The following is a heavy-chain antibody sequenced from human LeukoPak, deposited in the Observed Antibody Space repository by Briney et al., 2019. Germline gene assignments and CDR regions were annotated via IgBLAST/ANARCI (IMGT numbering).Heavy chain of an antibody. CDR2: IIPIFGTA. J-gene: IGHJ4*02. CDR3: ASCYDDSSGYYSLDY. D-gene: IGHD3-22*01. Sequence: SVKVSCKASGYTFSTYPINWVRQAPGQGLEWMGGIIPIFGTANYAQKFQGRVTITADESTSTAYMELSSLRSEDTAVYYCASCYDDSSGYYSLDYWGQGTLVTVSS. V-gene: IGHV1-69*13. CDR1: GYTFSTYP.